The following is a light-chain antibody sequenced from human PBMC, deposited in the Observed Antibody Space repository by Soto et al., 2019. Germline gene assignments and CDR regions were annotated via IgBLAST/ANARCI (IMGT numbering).Light chain of an antibody. CDR1: QIISSTY. J-gene: IGKJ2*01. CDR2: GAS. V-gene: IGKV3-20*01. CDR3: QHYGTSLYT. Sequence: DIVLTQSPGTLSLSPGERATLSCRASQIISSTYLGWYQQKPGQAPRLLIHGASSRATGIPDRFSGSGSGTDFTLTISRLEPEDFAVYYCQHYGTSLYTFGQGTKLEIK.